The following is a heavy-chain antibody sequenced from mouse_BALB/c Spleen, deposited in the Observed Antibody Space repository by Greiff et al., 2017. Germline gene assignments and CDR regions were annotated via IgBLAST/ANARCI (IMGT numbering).Heavy chain of an antibody. D-gene: IGHD1-1*01. CDR2: INPYNDGT. J-gene: IGHJ4*01. Sequence: VQLQQSGPELVKPGASVKMSCKASGYTFTSYVMHWVKQKPGQGLEWIGYINPYNDGTKYNEKFKGKATLTSDKSSSTAYMELSSLTSEDSAVYYCARCYYYGSVYAMDYWGQGTSVTVSS. CDR1: GYTFTSYV. V-gene: IGHV1-14*01. CDR3: ARCYYYGSVYAMDY.